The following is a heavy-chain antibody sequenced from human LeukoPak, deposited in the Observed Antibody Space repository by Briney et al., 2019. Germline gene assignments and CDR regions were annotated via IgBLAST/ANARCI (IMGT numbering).Heavy chain of an antibody. CDR3: AKESGKFDY. J-gene: IGHJ4*02. CDR1: GLTFPDSA. CDR2: ISADGGST. V-gene: IGHV3-43*02. Sequence: PGGSLRLSCVASGLTFPDSAMHWVRQAPGKGLEWVSLISADGGSTFYADSVRGRFSISRDNSKNSLYLQMNSLRTEDTAMYYCAKESGKFDYWGQGTLVAVSS.